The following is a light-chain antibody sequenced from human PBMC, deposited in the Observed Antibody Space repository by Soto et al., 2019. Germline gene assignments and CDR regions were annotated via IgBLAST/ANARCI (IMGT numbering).Light chain of an antibody. CDR3: SSYTSDSTPLV. J-gene: IGLJ2*01. CDR2: DVS. Sequence: QSALTQPASVSGSPGQSITISCTGTGSDVGGYNYVSWYQQHPGKAPKVMIYDVSNRPLGVSNRFSGSKSGNTASLTISGLQAEDEDDYYCSSYTSDSTPLVFGGGTKLNVL. CDR1: GSDVGGYNY. V-gene: IGLV2-14*01.